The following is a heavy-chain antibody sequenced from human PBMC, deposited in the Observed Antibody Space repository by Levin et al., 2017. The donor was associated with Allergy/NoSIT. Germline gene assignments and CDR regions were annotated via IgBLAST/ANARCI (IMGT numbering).Heavy chain of an antibody. V-gene: IGHV5-51*01. CDR3: ARRNCSSASCYWDYGMDV. CDR2: IYPEDSDT. D-gene: IGHD2-2*01. Sequence: GESLKISCKASGYSFSTYWIAWVRQMPGKGLEWMGIIYPEDSDTRYNPSFQGQVAISADKSISTTYLQWRILKASDTAIYYCARRNCSSASCYWDYGMDVWGQGTTVTVSS. J-gene: IGHJ6*02. CDR1: GYSFSTYW.